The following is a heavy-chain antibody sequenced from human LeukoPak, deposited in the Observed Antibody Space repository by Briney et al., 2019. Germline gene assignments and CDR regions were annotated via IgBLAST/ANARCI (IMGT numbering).Heavy chain of an antibody. CDR3: ARGAYSWSYPFDY. Sequence: PGGSLRLSCAASGFTFSSYSMNWVRQAPGKGLEWVSYISSSSSTIYYADSVKGRFTISRDNAKNSLYLQMNSLRVEDTAVYYCARGAYSWSYPFDYWGQGTLVTVSS. CDR2: ISSSSSTI. J-gene: IGHJ4*02. V-gene: IGHV3-48*04. CDR1: GFTFSSYS. D-gene: IGHD1-26*01.